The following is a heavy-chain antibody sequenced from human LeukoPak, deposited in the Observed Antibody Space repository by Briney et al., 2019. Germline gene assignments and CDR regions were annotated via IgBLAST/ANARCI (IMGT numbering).Heavy chain of an antibody. J-gene: IGHJ4*02. CDR1: GYTFTSYY. D-gene: IGHD6-13*01. CDR2: IIPIFGTA. V-gene: IGHV1-69*13. Sequence: SVKVSCKASGYTFTSYYMHWVRQAPGQGLEWMGRIIPIFGTANYAQKFQGRVTITADESTSTAYMELSSLRSEDTAVYYCARGVENSSPTDYWGQGTLVTVSS. CDR3: ARGVENSSPTDY.